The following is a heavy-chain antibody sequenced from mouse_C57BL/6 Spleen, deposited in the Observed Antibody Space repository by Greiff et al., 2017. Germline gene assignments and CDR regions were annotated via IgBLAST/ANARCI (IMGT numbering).Heavy chain of an antibody. J-gene: IGHJ3*01. CDR1: GYSITSGYY. CDR3: APRGDWDGFAY. V-gene: IGHV3-6*01. D-gene: IGHD4-1*01. CDR2: ISYDGSN. Sequence: EVHLVESGPGLVKPSQSLSLTCSVTGYSITSGYYWNWIRQFPGNKLEWMGYISYDGSNNYNPSLKNRISITRDTSKNQFFLKLNSVTTEDTATYYCAPRGDWDGFAYWGQGTLVTVSA.